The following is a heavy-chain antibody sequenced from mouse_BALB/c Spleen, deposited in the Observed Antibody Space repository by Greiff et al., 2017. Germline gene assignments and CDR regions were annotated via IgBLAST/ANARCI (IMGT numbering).Heavy chain of an antibody. CDR3: ARGTNGNYDYFDY. D-gene: IGHD2-1*01. Sequence: QVQLKQSGAELVRPGTSVKVSCKASGYAFTNYLIEWVKQRPGQGLEWIGVINPGSGGTNYNEKFKGKATLTADKSSSTAYMQLSSLTSDDSAVYFCARGTNGNYDYFDYWGQGTTLTVSS. J-gene: IGHJ2*01. CDR2: INPGSGGT. V-gene: IGHV1-54*01. CDR1: GYAFTNYL.